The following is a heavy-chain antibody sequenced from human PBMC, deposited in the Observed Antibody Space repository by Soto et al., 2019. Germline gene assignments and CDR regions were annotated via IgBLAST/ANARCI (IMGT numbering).Heavy chain of an antibody. D-gene: IGHD3-3*01. CDR1: GFSFSKAW. V-gene: IGHV3-15*07. J-gene: IGHJ6*02. CDR3: TGTAFGPAGMDV. CDR2: IKTKTDGGTT. Sequence: LRLSCAASGFSFSKAWVNWVRQAPGKGLKWVGHIKTKTDGGTTDYAAPVKGRFTVSRDDSKNTLYLQMNSLKTEDTAVYYCTGTAFGPAGMDVWGQGTTLTVSS.